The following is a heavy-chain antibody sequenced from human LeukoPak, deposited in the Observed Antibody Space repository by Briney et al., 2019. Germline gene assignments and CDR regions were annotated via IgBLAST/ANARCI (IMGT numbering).Heavy chain of an antibody. J-gene: IGHJ4*02. D-gene: IGHD3-22*01. Sequence: GGSLRLSCAASGFTFSSYAMSWVRQAPGKGLEWVSAISGSGGSTYYADSVKGRFTISRDNSKNTVYLQMNSLRAEDTAVYYCARAYSGYYFYFDYWGQGTLVTVSS. CDR2: ISGSGGST. V-gene: IGHV3-23*01. CDR1: GFTFSSYA. CDR3: ARAYSGYYFYFDY.